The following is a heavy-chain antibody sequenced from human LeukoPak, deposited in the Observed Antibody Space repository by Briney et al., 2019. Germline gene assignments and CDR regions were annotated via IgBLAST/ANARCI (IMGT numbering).Heavy chain of an antibody. Sequence: SETLSLTCTVSGGSISSYYWSWIRQPPGKGLEWIGYIYYSGSTNYNPSLKSRVTISVDTSKNQFSLKLSSVTAADTAVYYCTRAYGSGSYLFDYWGQGTLVTVSS. J-gene: IGHJ4*02. D-gene: IGHD3-10*01. V-gene: IGHV4-59*01. CDR3: TRAYGSGSYLFDY. CDR1: GGSISSYY. CDR2: IYYSGST.